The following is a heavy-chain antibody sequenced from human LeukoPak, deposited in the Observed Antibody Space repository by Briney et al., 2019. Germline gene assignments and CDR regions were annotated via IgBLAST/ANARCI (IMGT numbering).Heavy chain of an antibody. D-gene: IGHD3-22*01. V-gene: IGHV1-46*01. J-gene: IGHJ3*02. CDR2: INPSGGST. CDR3: ARVMNYYDSSGYVDAFDI. CDR1: GYTFTIYY. Sequence: ASVTVSCKASGYTFTIYYMHWVRQAPGQGLEWMGLINPSGGSTSYAQKFQGRVTMTRDTSTSTVYMELSSLRSEDTAVYYCARVMNYYDSSGYVDAFDIWGQGTMVTVSS.